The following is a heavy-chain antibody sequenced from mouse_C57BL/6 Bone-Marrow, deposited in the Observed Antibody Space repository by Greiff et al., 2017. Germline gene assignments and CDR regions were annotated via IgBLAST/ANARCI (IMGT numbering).Heavy chain of an antibody. D-gene: IGHD2-12*01. CDR2: IDPSDSYT. J-gene: IGHJ2*01. CDR1: GYTFTSYW. V-gene: IGHV1-59*01. Sequence: VQLQQPGAELVRPGTSVKLSCKASGYTFTSYWMHWVKQRPGQGLEWIGVIDPSDSYTNYNQKFKGKATLTVDTSSSTAYMQLSCLTSEDSAVYYCARSDGGLYAFDYWGQGTTLTVSS. CDR3: ARSDGGLYAFDY.